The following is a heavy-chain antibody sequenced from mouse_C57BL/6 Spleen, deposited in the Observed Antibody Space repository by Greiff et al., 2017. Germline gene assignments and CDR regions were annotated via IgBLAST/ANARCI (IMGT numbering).Heavy chain of an antibody. J-gene: IGHJ3*01. CDR2: IYPRSGNT. CDR3: ARSELRSFAY. Sequence: QVQLKESGAELARPGASVKLSCTASGYTFTSYGISWVKQRTGQGLEWIGEIYPRSGNTYYNEKFKGKATLTADKSSSTAYMELRSLTSEDSAVYFCARSELRSFAYWGQGTLVTVSA. D-gene: IGHD1-1*01. CDR1: GYTFTSYG. V-gene: IGHV1-81*01.